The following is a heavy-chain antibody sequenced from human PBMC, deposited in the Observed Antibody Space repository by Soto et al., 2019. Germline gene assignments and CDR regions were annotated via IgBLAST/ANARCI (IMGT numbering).Heavy chain of an antibody. CDR1: GGSISSYY. CDR3: ARAGRDGYNDIDY. V-gene: IGHV4-59*01. D-gene: IGHD5-12*01. Sequence: PSETLSLTCTVYGGSISSYYWSWIRQPPGKGLEWIGYIYYSGSTNYNPSLKSRVTISVDTSKNQFSLKLSSVTAADTAVYYCARAGRDGYNDIDYWGQGTLVTVSS. CDR2: IYYSGST. J-gene: IGHJ4*02.